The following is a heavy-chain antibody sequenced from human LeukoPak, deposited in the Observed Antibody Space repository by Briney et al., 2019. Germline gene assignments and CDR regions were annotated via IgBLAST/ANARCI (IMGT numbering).Heavy chain of an antibody. Sequence: SETLSLTCTVSGGSISSSGYYWGWIRQPPGKGLEWIGSIYYSGSTYYNPSLKSRVTISVDTSKNQFSLKLSSVTAADTAVHYCARHPLYSSIDPWGQGTLVTVSS. CDR2: IYYSGST. CDR3: ARHPLYSSIDP. CDR1: GGSISSSGYY. V-gene: IGHV4-39*01. J-gene: IGHJ5*02. D-gene: IGHD6-13*01.